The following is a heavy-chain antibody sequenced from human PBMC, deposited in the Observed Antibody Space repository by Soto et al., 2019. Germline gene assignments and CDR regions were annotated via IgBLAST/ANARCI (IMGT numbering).Heavy chain of an antibody. V-gene: IGHV2-5*02. CDR3: AHRPRRDIHYFGY. Sequence: QITLKESGPTLVKPTQTLTLTCTFSGVSLSTRGVGVGWIRQPPGRALAWLALMYWDDDKGYSPSLRSRLTITKVTSKNHVDLTMPNMDPVDTATYYCAHRPRRDIHYFGYWGEGILVTVSS. J-gene: IGHJ4*02. CDR2: MYWDDDK. CDR1: GVSLSTRGVG. D-gene: IGHD3-9*01.